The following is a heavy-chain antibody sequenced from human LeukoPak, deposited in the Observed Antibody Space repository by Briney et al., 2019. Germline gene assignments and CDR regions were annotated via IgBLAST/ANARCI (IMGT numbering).Heavy chain of an antibody. CDR2: IIPIFGTA. J-gene: IGHJ3*02. CDR3: ARNLMVRGVIIIGAFDI. Sequence: SVKVSCKASGGTFSSYAISWVRQAPGQGLKWMGGIIPIFGTANYAQKFQGRVTITADESTSTAYMELSSLRSEDTAVYYGARNLMVRGVIIIGAFDIWGQGTMVTVSS. CDR1: GGTFSSYA. D-gene: IGHD3-10*01. V-gene: IGHV1-69*01.